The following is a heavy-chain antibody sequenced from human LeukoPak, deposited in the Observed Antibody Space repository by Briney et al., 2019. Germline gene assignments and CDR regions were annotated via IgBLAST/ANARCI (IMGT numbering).Heavy chain of an antibody. CDR2: IYPYTGGT. CDR3: ARYYGEAPPY. V-gene: IGHV1-2*06. J-gene: IGHJ4*02. Sequence: GASVKVSCKASGYIFTGYYMYWVRQAPGQGLEWMGRIYPYTGGTDSAQKFQGRITMTRDTSISTAYMELSRLRSDDTAVYYCARYYGEAPPYWGQGTLVIVSS. D-gene: IGHD4-17*01. CDR1: GYIFTGYY.